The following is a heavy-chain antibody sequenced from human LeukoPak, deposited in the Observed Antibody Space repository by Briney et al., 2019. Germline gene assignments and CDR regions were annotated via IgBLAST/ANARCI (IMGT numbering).Heavy chain of an antibody. J-gene: IGHJ6*02. Sequence: KPGGSLRLSCAASGFTFSDYYMSWIRQAPGKGLEWVSYISSSGSTIYYADSVKGRFTISRDNAKNSLYLQMNSLRAEDTAVYYCAREGIYGDYYYYTMDVWGQGTTVTVSS. CDR3: AREGIYGDYYYYTMDV. D-gene: IGHD4-17*01. CDR1: GFTFSDYY. CDR2: ISSSGSTI. V-gene: IGHV3-11*01.